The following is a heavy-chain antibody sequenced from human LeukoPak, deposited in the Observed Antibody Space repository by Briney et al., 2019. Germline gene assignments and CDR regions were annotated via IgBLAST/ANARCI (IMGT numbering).Heavy chain of an antibody. D-gene: IGHD2-2*01. CDR2: IIGYNGNT. V-gene: IGHV1-18*01. Sequence: SVKVSCKASGYTFTDYSIGWVRQAPGEGLEWMGWIIGYNGNTNYAQNLQGRVTMTTDTSTSTAYMELRSLRSDDTAFYYCARGCSSTTCYLLDYWGQGTLVTVSS. CDR1: GYTFTDYS. CDR3: ARGCSSTTCYLLDY. J-gene: IGHJ4*02.